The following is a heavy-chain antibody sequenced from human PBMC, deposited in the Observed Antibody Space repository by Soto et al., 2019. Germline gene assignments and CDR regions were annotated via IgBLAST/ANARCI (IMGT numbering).Heavy chain of an antibody. CDR1: GFTFSSYA. CDR2: VSGSGGST. J-gene: IGHJ4*02. CDR3: VRSRYGGCFDF. D-gene: IGHD4-17*01. Sequence: GGSLRLSCAASGFTFSSYAMIWVRQAPGKGLEWVSVVSGSGGSTYYVDSVKGRFTISRDNAKDSLHLQINSLRAEDTAVYYCVRSRYGGCFDFWGQGTLVTVSS. V-gene: IGHV3-23*01.